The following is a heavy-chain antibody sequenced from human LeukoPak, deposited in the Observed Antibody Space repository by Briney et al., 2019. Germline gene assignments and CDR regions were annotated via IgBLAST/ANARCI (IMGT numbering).Heavy chain of an antibody. D-gene: IGHD6-19*01. Sequence: RGSLRLSCAASGFTVSSNYMSWVRQAPGKGLEWVSVIYSGGSTYYADSVKGRFTISRDNSKNTLYLQMNSLRAEDTAVYYCARARYSSGWYGDYWGQGTLVTVSS. V-gene: IGHV3-66*01. CDR2: IYSGGST. J-gene: IGHJ4*02. CDR3: ARARYSSGWYGDY. CDR1: GFTVSSNY.